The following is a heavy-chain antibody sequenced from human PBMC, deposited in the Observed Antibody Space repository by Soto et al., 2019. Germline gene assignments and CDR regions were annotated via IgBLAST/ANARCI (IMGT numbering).Heavy chain of an antibody. CDR3: ARARIAVAPIDY. CDR1: GGSISTYF. J-gene: IGHJ4*02. D-gene: IGHD6-19*01. CDR2: VYYTGST. Sequence: PSETLSLTCTVSGGSISTYFWSWIRQPPGRGLEWIGYVYYTGSTNYNPSLKSRVTMSVDTSKNQFSLQLTSVTAADTAIYYCARARIAVAPIDYWGQGTLVTGSS. V-gene: IGHV4-59*01.